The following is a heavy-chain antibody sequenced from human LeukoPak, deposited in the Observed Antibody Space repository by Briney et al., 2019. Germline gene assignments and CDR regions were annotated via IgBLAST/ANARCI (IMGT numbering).Heavy chain of an antibody. D-gene: IGHD6-13*01. Sequence: PGRSLRLSCAASGFTFSSYAMHWVRQAPGKGPEWVAVISYDGSNKYYADSVKGRLTISRDNSKNTLYLQMNSLRAEDTAVYYCARDTRSSSLRYYFDYWGQGTLVTVSS. J-gene: IGHJ4*02. CDR1: GFTFSSYA. CDR3: ARDTRSSSLRYYFDY. CDR2: ISYDGSNK. V-gene: IGHV3-30-3*01.